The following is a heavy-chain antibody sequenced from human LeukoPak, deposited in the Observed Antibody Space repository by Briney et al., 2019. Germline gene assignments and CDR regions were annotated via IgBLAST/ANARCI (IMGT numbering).Heavy chain of an antibody. J-gene: IGHJ4*02. Sequence: SETLSLTCAVYGGSFSGYYWSWIRQPPGKGLEWIGEINHSGSTNYNPSLKSRVTISVDTSKNQFFLKLSSVTAADTAVYYCARGLDYYDSSGYYYYYFDYWGQGTLVTVSS. CDR1: GGSFSGYY. D-gene: IGHD3-22*01. CDR3: ARGLDYYDSSGYYYYYFDY. CDR2: INHSGST. V-gene: IGHV4-34*01.